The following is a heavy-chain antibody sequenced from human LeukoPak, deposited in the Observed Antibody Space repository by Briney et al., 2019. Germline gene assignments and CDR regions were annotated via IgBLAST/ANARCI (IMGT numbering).Heavy chain of an antibody. J-gene: IGHJ4*02. CDR2: INHSGST. CDR3: ARSNVWGSYRYIDY. V-gene: IGHV4-34*01. Sequence: SSETLSLTCAVYGGSFSGYDWSWIRQPPGKGLEWSGEINHSGSTNYNPSLKSRLTISVDTSKNQFSLKLSSVTAADTAVYYCARSNVWGSYRYIDYWGQGTLVTVSS. CDR1: GGSFSGYD. D-gene: IGHD3-16*02.